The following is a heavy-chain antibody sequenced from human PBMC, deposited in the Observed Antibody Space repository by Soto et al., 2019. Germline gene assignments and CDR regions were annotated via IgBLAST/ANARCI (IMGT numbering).Heavy chain of an antibody. CDR1: GYIFSANY. CDR3: ARDTPTFLRFLERFDY. Sequence: ASVKESCKASGYIFSANYIHWVRQAPGQGLEWMGWISAYNGNTNYAQKLQGRVTMTTDTSTSTAYMELRSLRSDDTAVYYCARDTPTFLRFLERFDYWGQGTLVTVSS. V-gene: IGHV1-18*01. CDR2: ISAYNGNT. J-gene: IGHJ4*02. D-gene: IGHD3-3*01.